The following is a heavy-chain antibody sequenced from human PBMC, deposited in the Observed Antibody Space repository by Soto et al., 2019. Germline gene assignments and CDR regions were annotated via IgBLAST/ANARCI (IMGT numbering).Heavy chain of an antibody. CDR1: GYTFTSYG. Sequence: ASVKVSCKASGYTFTSYGISWVRQAPGQGLEWMGWISAYNGNTNYAQKLQGRVTMTTDTSTSTAYMELRSLRSDDTAVYYCASRGGGAYYYDSSGYSNDAFDIWDQGTMVTVSS. D-gene: IGHD3-22*01. CDR2: ISAYNGNT. CDR3: ASRGGGAYYYDSSGYSNDAFDI. J-gene: IGHJ3*02. V-gene: IGHV1-18*01.